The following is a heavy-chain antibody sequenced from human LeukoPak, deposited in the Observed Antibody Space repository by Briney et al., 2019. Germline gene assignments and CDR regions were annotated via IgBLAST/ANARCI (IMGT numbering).Heavy chain of an antibody. Sequence: SETLSHTCTVSGGSISSSSSYWGWIRHPPGKGLEWIGSIYYSGSTYYNPSLKSRVTISVDTSKNQFSLKLSSVTAADTAVYYCARTTEGYCSSASCFGFSYSYYMDVWGKGTTVTISS. CDR2: IYYSGST. CDR3: ARTTEGYCSSASCFGFSYSYYMDV. D-gene: IGHD2-2*01. V-gene: IGHV4-39*07. CDR1: GGSISSSSSY. J-gene: IGHJ6*03.